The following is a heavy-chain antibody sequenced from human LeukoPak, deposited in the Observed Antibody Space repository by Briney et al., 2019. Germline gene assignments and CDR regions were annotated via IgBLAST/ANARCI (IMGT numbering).Heavy chain of an antibody. CDR2: INHSGST. CDR3: ARGRGTTAQDY. J-gene: IGHJ4*02. V-gene: IGHV4-34*01. D-gene: IGHD1-1*01. Sequence: SETLSLTCAVYGGSFSGYYWSWIRQPPRKGLEWIGEINHSGSTNYNPSLKSRVTISVDTSKNQFSLKLSSVTAADTAVYYCARGRGTTAQDYWGQGTLVTVSS. CDR1: GGSFSGYY.